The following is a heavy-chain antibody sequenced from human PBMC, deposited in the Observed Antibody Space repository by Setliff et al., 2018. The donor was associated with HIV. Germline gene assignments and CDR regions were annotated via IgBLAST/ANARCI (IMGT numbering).Heavy chain of an antibody. CDR1: GDSISTDNYH. D-gene: IGHD5-18*01. CDR3: ARHAALIKRYYYYYLDV. V-gene: IGHV4-39*01. Sequence: KPSETLSLTCTVSGDSISTDNYHWGWIRQPPGKGLEWIGHTANTDYNPSLKSRVTVSVDTSKNQLSLRLGSVTAADTAVYYCARHAALIKRYYYYYLDVWGKGTTVTVSS. J-gene: IGHJ6*03. CDR2: TANT.